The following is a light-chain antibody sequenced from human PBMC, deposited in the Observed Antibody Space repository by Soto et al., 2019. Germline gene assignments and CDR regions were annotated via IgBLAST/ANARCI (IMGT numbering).Light chain of an antibody. CDR1: QSISIY. CDR3: QQTYSAPFT. J-gene: IGKJ3*01. CDR2: AAS. Sequence: DLQMTQSPSSLSTSVGDRVTITCRASQSISIYLNWYQQKSGEAPNLLIYAASTLQSGVPSRFSGSGSGTDFTLTISSLQPEDFATYYCQQTYSAPFTFGPGTKVDIK. V-gene: IGKV1-39*01.